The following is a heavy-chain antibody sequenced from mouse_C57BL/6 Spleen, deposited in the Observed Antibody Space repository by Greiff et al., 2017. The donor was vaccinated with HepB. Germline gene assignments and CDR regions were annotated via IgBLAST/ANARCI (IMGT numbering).Heavy chain of an antibody. V-gene: IGHV5-9*01. CDR2: ISGGGGNT. CDR1: GFTFSSYT. Sequence: EVQLVESGGGLVKPGGSLKLSCAASGFTFSSYTMSWVRQTPEKRLEWVATISGGGGNTYYPDSVKGRFTISRDNAKNTLYLQMSSLRSKDTALYYCARHGHSYYFDYWGQGTTLTVSS. J-gene: IGHJ2*01. CDR3: ARHGHSYYFDY. D-gene: IGHD3-1*01.